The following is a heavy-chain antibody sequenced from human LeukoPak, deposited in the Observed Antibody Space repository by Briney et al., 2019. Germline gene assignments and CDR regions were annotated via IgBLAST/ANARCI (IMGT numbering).Heavy chain of an antibody. CDR3: ARGVWEERGFDY. J-gene: IGHJ4*02. Sequence: GGSLRLSCAASGFTFSSYGMNWVRQAPGKGLEWLSYISSCGFTKYCADSVKGRFTISRDNAKNSLYLQMNSLRAEDTAVYYCARGVWEERGFDYWGQGTLVTVSS. V-gene: IGHV3-48*03. CDR2: ISSCGFTK. CDR1: GFTFSSYG. D-gene: IGHD3-16*01.